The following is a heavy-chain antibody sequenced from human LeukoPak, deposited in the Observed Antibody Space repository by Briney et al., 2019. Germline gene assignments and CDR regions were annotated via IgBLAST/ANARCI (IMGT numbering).Heavy chain of an antibody. D-gene: IGHD6-6*01. V-gene: IGHV3-21*04. Sequence: GGSLRLSCAASGFTFSIYSITWVRQSPGKGLQWVSSISSTSSYIFYADSVKGRFTISRDNAENSVYLQMNSLRAEDTAFYYCAKDRGIAAPDYYFDYWGQGTLVTVSS. CDR1: GFTFSIYS. J-gene: IGHJ4*02. CDR3: AKDRGIAAPDYYFDY. CDR2: ISSTSSYI.